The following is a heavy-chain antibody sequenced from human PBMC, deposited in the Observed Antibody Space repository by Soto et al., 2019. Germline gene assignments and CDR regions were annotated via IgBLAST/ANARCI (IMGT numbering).Heavy chain of an antibody. V-gene: IGHV1-2*02. CDR1: GYTFSYCF. J-gene: IGHJ6*02. CDR2: INPNSGGT. Sequence: ASVTVSCTAYGYTFSYCFIHCARQAPGQGLEWMGWINPNSGGTNNAQKFQGRVNMTRHTSISTTYMELGRLRSDDTAIYYCARYRDYGDSCGYYFMDVWGQGTTVTVSS. CDR3: ARYRDYGDSCGYYFMDV. D-gene: IGHD4-17*01.